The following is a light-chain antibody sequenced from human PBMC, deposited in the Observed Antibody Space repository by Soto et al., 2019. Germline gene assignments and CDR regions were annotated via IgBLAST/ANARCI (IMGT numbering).Light chain of an antibody. Sequence: QSALTQPPSASGSPGQSVAISCTGTSSDVGGYNYFSWYQQHPGKAPKLMIYEVNKRPSGVPDRFSGSKSGNTASLTVSGLQAEDEADYYCSSYAGSSNVFGTGTKVTV. CDR2: EVN. CDR3: SSYAGSSNV. J-gene: IGLJ1*01. V-gene: IGLV2-8*01. CDR1: SSDVGGYNY.